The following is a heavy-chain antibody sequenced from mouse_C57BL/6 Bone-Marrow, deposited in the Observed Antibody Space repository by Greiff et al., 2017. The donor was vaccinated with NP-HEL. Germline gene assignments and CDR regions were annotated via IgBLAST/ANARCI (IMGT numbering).Heavy chain of an antibody. V-gene: IGHV1-69*01. CDR2: IDPSDSYT. J-gene: IGHJ2*01. D-gene: IGHD1-1*01. Sequence: QVQLQQPGAELVMPGASVKLSCKASGYTFTSYWMHWVKQRPGQGLEWIGEIDPSDSYTNYNQKFKGKSTLTVDKSSSTAYMQLSSLTSEDSAVYYCARFCDYYGSSRYYFDYWGQGTTLTVSS. CDR1: GYTFTSYW. CDR3: ARFCDYYGSSRYYFDY.